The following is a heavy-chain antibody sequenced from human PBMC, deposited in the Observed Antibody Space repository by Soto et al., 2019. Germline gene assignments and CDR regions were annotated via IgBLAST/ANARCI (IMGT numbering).Heavy chain of an antibody. V-gene: IGHV4-59*08. CDR3: ARHPHCSSTSCPFDY. CDR2: IYYSGST. CDR1: GGSISSYY. Sequence: PSETLSLTCTVSGGSISSYYWSWIRQPPGKGLEWIGYIYYSGSTNYNPSLKSRVTISVDTSKNQFSLKLSSVTAADTAVYYCARHPHCSSTSCPFDYWGQGTLVTVS. D-gene: IGHD2-2*01. J-gene: IGHJ4*02.